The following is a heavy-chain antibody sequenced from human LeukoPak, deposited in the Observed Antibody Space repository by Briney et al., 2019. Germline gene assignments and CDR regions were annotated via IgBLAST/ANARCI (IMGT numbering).Heavy chain of an antibody. D-gene: IGHD1-26*01. CDR2: IYSGGST. CDR1: GFTVSSNY. CDR3: ARAKWELPPGYKRTRDLSYYFVY. V-gene: IGHV3-53*01. Sequence: SGGSLRLSCAASGFTVSSNYMSWVRQAPAKGLEWVSVIYSGGSTYYADSVKGRFTISRDNSKNTLYLQMNSLRAEDTAVYYCARAKWELPPGYKRTRDLSYYFVYWGQGTLVTVSS. J-gene: IGHJ4*02.